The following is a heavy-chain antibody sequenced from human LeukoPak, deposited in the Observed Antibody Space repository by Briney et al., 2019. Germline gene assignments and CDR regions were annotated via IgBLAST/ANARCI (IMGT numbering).Heavy chain of an antibody. CDR1: GFTFSSYS. Sequence: GRSLRLSCAASGFTFSSYSMNWVRQAPGKGLEWVSSISSSSSYIYYADSVKGRFTISRDNAKNSLYLQMNSLRAEDTAFYHCARVHRYASSWDSLDYWGQGTLVTVSS. J-gene: IGHJ4*02. D-gene: IGHD2-2*01. CDR3: ARVHRYASSWDSLDY. V-gene: IGHV3-21*04. CDR2: ISSSSSYI.